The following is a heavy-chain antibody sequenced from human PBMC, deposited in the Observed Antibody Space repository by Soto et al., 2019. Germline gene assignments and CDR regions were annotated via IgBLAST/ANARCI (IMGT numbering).Heavy chain of an antibody. D-gene: IGHD4-17*01. V-gene: IGHV3-7*01. Sequence: EVQLVESGGGLVQPGGSLRLSCAASGFTFSSYWMSWVRQAPGKGLEWVANIKQDGSAKYYVDSVKGRFTISRDNAKNSLYLQRNSRRAEDTAVYYCARASVTTSPDAFDIWGQGTMVTVSS. CDR1: GFTFSSYW. CDR3: ARASVTTSPDAFDI. CDR2: IKQDGSAK. J-gene: IGHJ3*02.